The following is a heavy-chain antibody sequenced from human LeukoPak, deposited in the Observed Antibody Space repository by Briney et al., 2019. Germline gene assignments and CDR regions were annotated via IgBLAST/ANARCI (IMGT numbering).Heavy chain of an antibody. CDR1: GGSISGYY. CDR3: ASSDYGDFTDY. Sequence: SETLSLTCSVSGGSISGYYWTWIRQPPGKGLEWIGYIYYSGSTNYNPSLKSRVIISVDTSKNQFSLKLSSVTAADTAVYYCASSDYGDFTDYWGQGTLVTVSS. J-gene: IGHJ4*02. D-gene: IGHD4-17*01. V-gene: IGHV4-59*01. CDR2: IYYSGST.